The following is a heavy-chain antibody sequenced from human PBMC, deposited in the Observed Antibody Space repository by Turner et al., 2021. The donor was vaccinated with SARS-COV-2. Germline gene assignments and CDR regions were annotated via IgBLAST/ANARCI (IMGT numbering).Heavy chain of an antibody. CDR1: GGSISSYY. V-gene: IGHV4-59*01. D-gene: IGHD5-18*01. J-gene: IGHJ4*02. Sequence: QVQLQESGPGLVKPSETLSLTCTVSGGSISSYYWSWIRQPPGRGLEWIGYIYYSGSTNYNPSLKSQVTISVDTSKNQFSLKLSSVTAADTAVYYCASSSGYSFGYYFDYWGQGTLVTVSS. CDR2: IYYSGST. CDR3: ASSSGYSFGYYFDY.